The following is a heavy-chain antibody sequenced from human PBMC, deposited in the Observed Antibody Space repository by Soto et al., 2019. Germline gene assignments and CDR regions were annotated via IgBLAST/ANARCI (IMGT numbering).Heavy chain of an antibody. CDR3: ASLGNYCTNGVCYAFDI. CDR2: ISSSGSTI. V-gene: IGHV3-48*03. D-gene: IGHD2-8*01. CDR1: GFTFSSYE. Sequence: GGSLRLSCAASGFTFSSYEMNWVRQAPGKGLEWVSYISSSGSTIYYADSVKGRFTISRDNAKNSLYLQMNSLRAEDTAVYYCASLGNYCTNGVCYAFDIWGQGTMVTVSS. J-gene: IGHJ3*02.